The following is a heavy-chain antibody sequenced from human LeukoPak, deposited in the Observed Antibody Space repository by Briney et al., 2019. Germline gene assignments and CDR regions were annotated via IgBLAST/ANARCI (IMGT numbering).Heavy chain of an antibody. Sequence: GRSLRLSCAASGFTFDDYAMHWVRQAPGKGLEWVSGLSWNSASIGYADSVKGRFTISRDNAKNSLYLQMNSLRAEDTAVYYCAKARWDWGQGTLVTVSS. CDR1: GFTFDDYA. CDR3: AKARWD. CDR2: LSWNSASI. D-gene: IGHD4-23*01. J-gene: IGHJ4*02. V-gene: IGHV3-9*01.